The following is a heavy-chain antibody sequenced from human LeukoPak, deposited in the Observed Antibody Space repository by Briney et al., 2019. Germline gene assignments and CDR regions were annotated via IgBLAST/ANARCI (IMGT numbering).Heavy chain of an antibody. CDR1: GGSISSYY. Sequence: SETLSLACTVSGGSISSYYWSWIRQPPGKGLEWIGYIYTSGSTNYNPSLKSRVTISVDTSKNQFSLRLSSVTAADTAVYFCTRPSVARMWFDPWGQGTLVTVST. V-gene: IGHV4-4*09. J-gene: IGHJ5*02. CDR3: TRPSVARMWFDP. D-gene: IGHD6-6*01. CDR2: IYTSGST.